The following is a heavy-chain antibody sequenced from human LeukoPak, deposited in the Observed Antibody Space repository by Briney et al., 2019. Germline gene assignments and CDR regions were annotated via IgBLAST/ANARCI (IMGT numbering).Heavy chain of an antibody. CDR3: ATYWRYFDWLLLDT. CDR2: IKQDGSET. Sequence: PGGSLRLSCEASGLTFGDYWMTWVRQAPGKGPECVANIKQDGSETHYVDSVEGRFTIFRDNAKNSLSLQMNSLRVEDTAMYYCATYWRYFDWLLLDTWGLGTMVTVSS. J-gene: IGHJ3*02. CDR1: GLTFGDYW. V-gene: IGHV3-7*05. D-gene: IGHD3-9*01.